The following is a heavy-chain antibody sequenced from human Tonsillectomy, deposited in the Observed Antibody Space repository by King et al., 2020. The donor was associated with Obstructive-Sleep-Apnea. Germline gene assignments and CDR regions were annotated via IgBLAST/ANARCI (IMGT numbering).Heavy chain of an antibody. D-gene: IGHD3-22*01. CDR3: AATPNMIDGYVDY. Sequence: VQLVESGGVVVQPGGSLRLSCAASGFTFDDYAMHWVRQAPGKGLEWVALIRWDGGSTYYADSVKGRFNISRDNSKNSLYLQMNSRRPEDTALYYCAATPNMIDGYVDYWGQGTRVTVSA. CDR2: IRWDGGST. J-gene: IGHJ4*02. V-gene: IGHV3-43D*03. CDR1: GFTFDDYA.